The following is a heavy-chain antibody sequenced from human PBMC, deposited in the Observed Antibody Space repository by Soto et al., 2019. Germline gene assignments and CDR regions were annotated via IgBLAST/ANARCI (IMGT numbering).Heavy chain of an antibody. D-gene: IGHD3-9*01. V-gene: IGHV1-2*04. CDR2: INPNSGGT. Sequence: VASVKVSCKASGYTFTGYYMHWVRQAPGQGLEWMGWINPNSGGTNYAQKFQGWVTMTRDTSISTAYMELSRLRSDDTAVYYCARDGGWYYDILTGLGTTDVYYYYGMDVWGQGTSVTVSS. CDR1: GYTFTGYY. J-gene: IGHJ6*02. CDR3: ARDGGWYYDILTGLGTTDVYYYYGMDV.